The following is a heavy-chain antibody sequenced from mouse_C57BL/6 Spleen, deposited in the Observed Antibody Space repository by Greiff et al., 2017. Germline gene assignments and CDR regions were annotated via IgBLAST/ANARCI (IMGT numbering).Heavy chain of an antibody. V-gene: IGHV14-4*01. CDR3: STVERDAMDY. Sequence: EVQLQQSGAELVRPGASVKLSCTASGFNIKDDYMHWVKQRPEQGLEWIGWIDPENGDTEYASKFQGKATITADTSSNTAYLQLSSLTSEDTAVYYCSTVERDAMDYWGQGTSVTVSS. J-gene: IGHJ4*01. D-gene: IGHD1-1*01. CDR1: GFNIKDDY. CDR2: IDPENGDT.